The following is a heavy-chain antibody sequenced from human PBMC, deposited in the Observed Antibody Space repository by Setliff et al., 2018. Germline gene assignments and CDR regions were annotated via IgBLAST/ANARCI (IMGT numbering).Heavy chain of an antibody. CDR3: ARTTGYRLEGDFDY. J-gene: IGHJ4*02. V-gene: IGHV3-74*01. Sequence: GGSLRLSCAASEFTFSSYWMHWVRQAPGKGLVWVSRINSDGSRTSYADSVKGRFTISRDNAKNTLYLQMNGLRAEDTAIYYCARTTGYRLEGDFDYWGQGTLVTVSS. D-gene: IGHD3-16*01. CDR2: INSDGSRT. CDR1: EFTFSSYW.